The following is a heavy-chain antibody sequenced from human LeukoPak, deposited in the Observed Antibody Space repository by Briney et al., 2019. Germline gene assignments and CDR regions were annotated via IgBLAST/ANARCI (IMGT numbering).Heavy chain of an antibody. CDR2: IHSGGTT. D-gene: IGHD2-2*01. J-gene: IGHJ3*02. V-gene: IGHV3-66*01. Sequence: GGSLRLSCAASGFSVSSYYMSCVRQAPGKGLEWVSVIHSGGTTYYVDSVKGRFIISRDNSKNTLFLQMNSLRVEDTAVYYCARYEYQLLGAFDIWGQGTMVTVSS. CDR1: GFSVSSYY. CDR3: ARYEYQLLGAFDI.